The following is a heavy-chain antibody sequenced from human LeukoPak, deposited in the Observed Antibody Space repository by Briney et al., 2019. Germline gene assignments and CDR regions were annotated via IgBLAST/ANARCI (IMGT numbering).Heavy chain of an antibody. D-gene: IGHD5-24*01. V-gene: IGHV1-2*02. Sequence: VAAVKGSCKASGYTFTGYYMHWLRQAPGQRLEGMVCINPNSGGTNYAEKFKGRVTITRDTCISKAYMELRRLRYAATDVYSCARPTMATNGMDYWGQGTLVTVSS. J-gene: IGHJ4*02. CDR2: INPNSGGT. CDR3: ARPTMATNGMDY. CDR1: GYTFTGYY.